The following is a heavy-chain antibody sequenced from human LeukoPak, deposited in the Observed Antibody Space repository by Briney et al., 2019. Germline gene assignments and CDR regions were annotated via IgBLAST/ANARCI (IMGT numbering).Heavy chain of an antibody. CDR3: ARGTREYYYDRSGYLDY. Sequence: SETLSLTCTVSGFSISSGYYWGWIRQPPGKGLEWIGSIYYSGSTYYNPSLKSRVTISVDTSKNQFSLKLSSVTAADTAVYYCARGTREYYYDRSGYLDYWGQGALVTVSS. CDR2: IYYSGST. V-gene: IGHV4-38-2*02. CDR1: GFSISSGYY. D-gene: IGHD3-22*01. J-gene: IGHJ4*02.